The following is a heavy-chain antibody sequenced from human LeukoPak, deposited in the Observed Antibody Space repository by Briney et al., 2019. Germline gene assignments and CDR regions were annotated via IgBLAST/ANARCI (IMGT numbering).Heavy chain of an antibody. CDR1: GFTFSSYG. Sequence: PGGSLRLSCAASGFTFSSYGMHWVRQAPGKWLEWVAVISYDGSNKYYADSVKGRFTISRDNSKNTLYLQMNSLRAEDTAVYYCAKDSPDGSYYAYYYMDVWGKGTTVTVSS. D-gene: IGHD1-26*01. CDR2: ISYDGSNK. V-gene: IGHV3-30*18. CDR3: AKDSPDGSYYAYYYMDV. J-gene: IGHJ6*03.